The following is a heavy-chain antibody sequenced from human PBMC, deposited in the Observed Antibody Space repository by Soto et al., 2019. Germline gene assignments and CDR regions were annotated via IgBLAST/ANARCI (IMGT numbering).Heavy chain of an antibody. Sequence: SETLSLTCIVSGVSVRSYTWSWVRQPANKGLEWIGRVFSSVSATYNPSLKSRVSISMDTPENRISLKLDSVTAADAGVYFCARDGMTTGDTWGPGTLVTVSA. D-gene: IGHD2-21*02. V-gene: IGHV4-4*07. J-gene: IGHJ4*02. CDR3: ARDGMTTGDT. CDR2: VFSSVSA. CDR1: GVSVRSYT.